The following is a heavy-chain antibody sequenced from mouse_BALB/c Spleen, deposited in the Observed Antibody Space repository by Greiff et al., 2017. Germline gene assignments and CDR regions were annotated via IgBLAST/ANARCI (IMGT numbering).Heavy chain of an antibody. CDR1: GYTFTDYA. J-gene: IGHJ2*01. CDR3: ARSVEYYFDY. V-gene: IGHV1S137*01. Sequence: VMLVESGAELVRPGVSVKISCKGSGYTFTDYAMHWVKQSHAKSLEWIGVISTYYGDASYNQKFKGKATMTVDKSSSTAYMELARLTSEDSAIYYCARSVEYYFDYWGQGTTLTVSS. CDR2: ISTYYGDA. D-gene: IGHD1-1*01.